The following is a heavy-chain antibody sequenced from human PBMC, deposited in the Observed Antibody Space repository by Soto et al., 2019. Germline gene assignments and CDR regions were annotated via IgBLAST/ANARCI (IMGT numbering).Heavy chain of an antibody. J-gene: IGHJ4*02. CDR1: GGSISSYY. D-gene: IGHD4-17*01. CDR3: ASRYGGALDY. CDR2: IYHSGST. V-gene: IGHV4-59*08. Sequence: QVQLQESGPGLVKPSETLSLTCTVSGGSISSYYWSWIRQPPGKGLEWIGYIYHSGSTNYNPSLXSXAXIXXDTPKNQFSLKLSSVTAADTAVYYCASRYGGALDYWGQGPLVTVSS.